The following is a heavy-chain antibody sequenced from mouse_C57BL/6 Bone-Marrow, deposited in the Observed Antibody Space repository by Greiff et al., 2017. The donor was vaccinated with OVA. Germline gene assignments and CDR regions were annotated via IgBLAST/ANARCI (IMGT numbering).Heavy chain of an antibody. D-gene: IGHD2-4*01. V-gene: IGHV5-15*01. J-gene: IGHJ4*01. Sequence: DVMLVESGGGLVQPGGSLKLSCAASGFTFSDYGMAWVRQAPRKGPEWVAFISNLAYSIYYADTVTGRFTISRENAKNTRYLEMSSLRSEDTAMYYGARWDYDGTGAMDYWGQGTSVTVSS. CDR1: GFTFSDYG. CDR3: ARWDYDGTGAMDY. CDR2: ISNLAYSI.